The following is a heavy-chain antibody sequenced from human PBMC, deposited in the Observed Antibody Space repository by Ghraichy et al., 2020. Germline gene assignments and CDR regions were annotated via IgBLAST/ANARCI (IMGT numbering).Heavy chain of an antibody. D-gene: IGHD3-3*01. V-gene: IGHV3-23*01. J-gene: IGHJ4*02. CDR2: ISGSGGST. CDR1: GLTFSSYA. Sequence: GGSLRLSCADSGLTFSSYAMSGVRQAPGKGLEWVSAISGSGGSTYYADSVKGRFTISRDNSKNTMYLRMNSLRAEDTAVYYCAKDDFWSGPSDYWGQGTLVTVSS. CDR3: AKDDFWSGPSDY.